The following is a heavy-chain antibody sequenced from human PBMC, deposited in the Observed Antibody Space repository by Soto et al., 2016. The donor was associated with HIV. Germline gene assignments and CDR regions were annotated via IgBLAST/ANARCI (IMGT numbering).Heavy chain of an antibody. J-gene: IGHJ4*02. V-gene: IGHV1-18*01. D-gene: IGHD2-15*01. CDR2: ISAYNGNT. CDR3: ARDPIEYLDGGERKVFDF. CDR1: GYTFTSYG. Sequence: QVQLVQSGAEVKKPGASVKVSCKASGYTFTSYGISWVRQAPGQGLEWMGWISAYNGNTNYAQKLQGRVTMTTDTSTSTAYMELRSLRSDDTAVYYCARDPIEYLDGGERKVFDFWGPGNPGHRLL.